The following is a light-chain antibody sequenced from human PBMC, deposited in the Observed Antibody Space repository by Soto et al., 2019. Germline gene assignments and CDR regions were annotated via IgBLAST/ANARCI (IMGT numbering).Light chain of an antibody. CDR2: AAS. CDR1: KGISSW. CDR3: QQANSFPWT. Sequence: DIQMTQSPSSVSASVGDRVTMTCRASKGISSWLAWYQQKPGKAPKLLIYAASSLQSGVPSRFSGSGSGTAVTLTISSLQPEDFATYYWQQANSFPWTFGQGTKVEIK. J-gene: IGKJ1*01. V-gene: IGKV1-12*01.